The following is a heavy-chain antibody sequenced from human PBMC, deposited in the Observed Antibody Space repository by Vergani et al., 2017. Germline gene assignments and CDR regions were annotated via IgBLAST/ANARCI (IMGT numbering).Heavy chain of an antibody. CDR2: IYYSGST. D-gene: IGHD3-22*01. J-gene: IGHJ3*02. CDR1: GGSISSGGYY. Sequence: QVQLQESGPGLVKPSQTLSLTCTVSGGSISSGGYYWSWIRQHPGKGLEWIGYIYYSGSTYYNPSLKSRVTISVDTSKNQFSLKLSSLRSEDTAVYYCARHLAYYYDSSGYYFGAFDIWGQGTMVTVSS. V-gene: IGHV4-31*03. CDR3: ARHLAYYYDSSGYYFGAFDI.